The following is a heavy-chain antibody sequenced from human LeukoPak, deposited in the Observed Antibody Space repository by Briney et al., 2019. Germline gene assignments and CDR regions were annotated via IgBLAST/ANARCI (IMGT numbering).Heavy chain of an antibody. J-gene: IGHJ3*02. CDR1: GGSISSYY. CDR3: ARAHYYDSSGYYHANAFDI. CDR2: IYYSGST. V-gene: IGHV4-59*08. Sequence: SETLSLTCTVSGGSISSYYWSWIRQPPGKGLEWIGYIYYSGSTNYNPSLKSRVTISVDTSKNQFSLKLSSVTAADTAVYYCARAHYYDSSGYYHANAFDIWGQGTMVTVS. D-gene: IGHD3-22*01.